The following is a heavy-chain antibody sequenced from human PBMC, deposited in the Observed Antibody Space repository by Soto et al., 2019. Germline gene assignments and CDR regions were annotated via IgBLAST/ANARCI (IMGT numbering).Heavy chain of an antibody. D-gene: IGHD6-19*01. J-gene: IGHJ5*02. Sequence: SETLSLTCAVYGGSFSGYYWSWIRQPPGKGLEWIGEINHSGSTNYNPSLKSRVTISVDTSKNQFSLKLSSVTAADTAVYYCARVKSSGWLIGWFDPWGQGTLVT. CDR1: GGSFSGYY. CDR3: ARVKSSGWLIGWFDP. V-gene: IGHV4-34*01. CDR2: INHSGST.